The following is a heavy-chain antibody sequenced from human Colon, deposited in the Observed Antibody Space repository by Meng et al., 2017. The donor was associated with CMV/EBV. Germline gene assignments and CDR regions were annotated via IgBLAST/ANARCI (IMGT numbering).Heavy chain of an antibody. D-gene: IGHD3-10*01. CDR3: ARQLSTVGVRGEGYDY. Sequence: ESLKISCAASGFTFSSYAMSWIRQPPGKGLEWIGMIYQSGIAYYNPSLKSRVTISVDTSKNQFSLKLSSVSAADTAVYYCARQLSTVGVRGEGYDYWGQGTLVTVSS. CDR1: GFTFSSYA. J-gene: IGHJ4*02. V-gene: IGHV4-38-2*01. CDR2: IYQSGIA.